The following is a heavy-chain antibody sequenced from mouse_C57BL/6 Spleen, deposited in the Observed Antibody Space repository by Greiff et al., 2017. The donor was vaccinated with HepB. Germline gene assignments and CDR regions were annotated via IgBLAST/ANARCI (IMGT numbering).Heavy chain of an antibody. CDR3: ARTLTAFFDY. J-gene: IGHJ2*01. CDR2: ISSGSSTI. D-gene: IGHD3-1*01. CDR1: GFTFSDYG. Sequence: VQLKESGGGLVKPGGSLKLSCAASGFTFSDYGMHWVRQAPEKGLEWVAYISSGSSTIYYADTVKGRFTISRDNAKNTLFLQMTSLRSEDTAMYYCARTLTAFFDYWGQGTTLTVSS. V-gene: IGHV5-17*01.